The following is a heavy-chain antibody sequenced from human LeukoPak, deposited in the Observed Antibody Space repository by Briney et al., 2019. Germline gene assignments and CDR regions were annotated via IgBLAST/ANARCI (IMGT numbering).Heavy chain of an antibody. CDR3: ARHGQGSGSYYIPYYYYGMDV. D-gene: IGHD3-10*01. J-gene: IGHJ6*02. V-gene: IGHV5-51*01. CDR2: IYPGDSDT. CDR1: GYSFTNYW. Sequence: GESLKISCKGSGYSFTNYWIGWVRQMPGKGLEWMGIIYPGDSDTRYSPSFQGQVTISADKSISTAYLQWSSLKASDTAMYYCARHGQGSGSYYIPYYYYGMDVWGQGTTVTVSS.